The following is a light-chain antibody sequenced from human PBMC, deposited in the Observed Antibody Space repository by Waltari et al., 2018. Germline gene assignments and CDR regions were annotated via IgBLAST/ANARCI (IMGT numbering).Light chain of an antibody. V-gene: IGKV3-11*01. CDR2: AAA. CDR3: QQRSTWPPVT. J-gene: IGKJ5*01. CDR1: QSVSTY. Sequence: EIVLTQSPATLSLSPGERATLSCRASQSVSTYLAWYQQKPGQAPRLLMYAAANRATGIPARVSGSGSGTEFTLTISSLEPEEFAVYYCQQRSTWPPVTFGQGTRLEIK.